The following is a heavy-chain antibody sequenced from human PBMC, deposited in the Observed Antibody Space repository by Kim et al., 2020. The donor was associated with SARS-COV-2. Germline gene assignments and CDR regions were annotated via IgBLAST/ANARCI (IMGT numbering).Heavy chain of an antibody. V-gene: IGHV4-39*01. J-gene: IGHJ4*02. D-gene: IGHD1-26*01. CDR2: IYYTGRT. CDR1: GCSISSSGYY. CDR3: ARLYAYSGSYTAYYFDF. Sequence: SETLSLTCTVSGCSISSSGYYWAWIRQPPGKGLEWIGNIYYTGRTYYNPSLESRVTISVDTSKTQFSLKLSTVTAADTAVYHCARLYAYSGSYTAYYFDFWGQGTLVTVSS.